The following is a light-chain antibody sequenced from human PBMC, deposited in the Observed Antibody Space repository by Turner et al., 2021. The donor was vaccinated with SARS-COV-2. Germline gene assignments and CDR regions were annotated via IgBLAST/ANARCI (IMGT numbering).Light chain of an antibody. CDR1: SSDVGSYNL. J-gene: IGLJ1*01. CDR2: EVS. CDR3: YSYAGSSTFYV. V-gene: IGLV2-23*02. Sequence: QSALTQPASVSGSPGQSITLSCTGSSSDVGSYNLVSWYQQHPGKAPKLMIYEVSKRPSGVSNRISGSKYGNTASLTISVLQAEDEADYYCYSYAGSSTFYVFGTGTKVTVL.